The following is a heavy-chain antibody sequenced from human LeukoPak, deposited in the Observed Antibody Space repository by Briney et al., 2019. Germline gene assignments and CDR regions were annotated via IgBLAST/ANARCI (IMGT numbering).Heavy chain of an antibody. CDR1: GYTFTGYY. CDR3: ARDSSRSGDYGIDY. V-gene: IGHV1-2*02. Sequence: ASVKVSCKASGYTFTGYYMHWVRQAPGQGLEWMGWINPNSGGTNYAQKFQGRVTMTRDTSISTAYMELSRLRSDDTAVYYCARDSSRSGDYGIDYWGQGTLVTVSS. D-gene: IGHD4-17*01. CDR2: INPNSGGT. J-gene: IGHJ4*02.